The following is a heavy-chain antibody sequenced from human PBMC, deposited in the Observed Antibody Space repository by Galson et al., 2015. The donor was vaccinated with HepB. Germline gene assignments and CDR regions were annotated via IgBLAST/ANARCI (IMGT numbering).Heavy chain of an antibody. CDR2: ISPKSGDT. Sequence: SVKVSCKASGYTFTGHLIYWVRQAPGQGLEWMGRISPKSGDTNFAQEFLGRITMTTDTSTSTAYMEMSGLRSDDTAVYYCARDIYGSGTYAQFRGVRYAQFDCWGQGTLVTVSS. J-gene: IGHJ4*02. CDR1: GYTFTGHL. V-gene: IGHV1-2*06. D-gene: IGHD3-10*01. CDR3: ARDIYGSGTYAQFRGVRYAQFDC.